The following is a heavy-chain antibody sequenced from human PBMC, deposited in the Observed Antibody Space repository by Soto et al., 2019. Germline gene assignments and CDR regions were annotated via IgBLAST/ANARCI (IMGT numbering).Heavy chain of an antibody. D-gene: IGHD2-15*01. CDR2: IYYSGRT. CDR3: ARLGRTKMVAGVDY. J-gene: IGHJ4*02. V-gene: IGHV4-39*01. CDR1: GCSSISDSSY. Sequence: SETLSLTCTFSGCSSISDSSYLDWVRQPPGKGLEWIGSIYYSGRTYYNPSLKSRVTISVDTSKNQFSLKLSSVTAADTAVYYCARLGRTKMVAGVDYWGQGTLVTVSS.